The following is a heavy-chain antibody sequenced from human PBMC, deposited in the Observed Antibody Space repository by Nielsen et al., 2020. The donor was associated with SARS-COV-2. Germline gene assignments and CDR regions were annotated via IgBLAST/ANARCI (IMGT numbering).Heavy chain of an antibody. J-gene: IGHJ6*02. Sequence: ASVKVSCKASGYTFTDYYIHWVRQAPGQGLEWMGRINPYSGGTNYAQKFQGTVTMTRDASISTVYMELTSDDTAVDYCARARATIFGLVMSYGMDVWGQGTTVAVSS. CDR1: GYTFTDYY. CDR2: INPYSGGT. D-gene: IGHD3/OR15-3a*01. CDR3: ARARATIFGLVMSYGMDV. V-gene: IGHV1-2*06.